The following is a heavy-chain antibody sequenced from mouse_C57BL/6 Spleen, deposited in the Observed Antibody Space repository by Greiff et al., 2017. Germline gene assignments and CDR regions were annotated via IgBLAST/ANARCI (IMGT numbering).Heavy chain of an antibody. D-gene: IGHD4-1*01. CDR3: AKHEWDHWYFDV. Sequence: EVKLVESGGGLVKPGGSLKLSCAASGFTFSSYTMSWVRQTPEKRLEWVATISGGGGNTYYPDSVKGRFTISRDNAKNTLYLQMSSLRSEDTALYYCAKHEWDHWYFDVWGTGTTVTVSS. CDR2: ISGGGGNT. J-gene: IGHJ1*03. CDR1: GFTFSSYT. V-gene: IGHV5-9*01.